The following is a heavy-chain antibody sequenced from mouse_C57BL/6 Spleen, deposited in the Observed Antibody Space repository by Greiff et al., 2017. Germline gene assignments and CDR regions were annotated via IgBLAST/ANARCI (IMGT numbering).Heavy chain of an antibody. Sequence: VMLVESGPELVKPGASVKLSCKASGYTFTSYDINWVKQRPGQGLEWIGWIYPRDGSTKYNEKFKGKATLTVDTSSSTAYMELHSLTSEDSAVYFCARLMDLTGPWYFDVWGTGTTVTVSS. CDR2: IYPRDGST. CDR3: ARLMDLTGPWYFDV. V-gene: IGHV1-85*01. J-gene: IGHJ1*03. CDR1: GYTFTSYD. D-gene: IGHD4-1*01.